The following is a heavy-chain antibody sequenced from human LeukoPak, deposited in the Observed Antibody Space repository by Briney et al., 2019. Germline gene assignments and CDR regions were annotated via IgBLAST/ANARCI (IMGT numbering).Heavy chain of an antibody. CDR2: FYYSGST. CDR3: ARGGYYGSGNDFRFDP. D-gene: IGHD3-10*01. Sequence: SETLSLTCTVSGGSVSSYYWSWIRQPPGKGLEWIGCFYYSGSTNYNPSLKSRVTTSVDTSKNQFSLKLSSVTAADTAIYYCARGGYYGSGNDFRFDPWGQGTLVTVSS. CDR1: GGSVSSYY. V-gene: IGHV4-59*02. J-gene: IGHJ5*02.